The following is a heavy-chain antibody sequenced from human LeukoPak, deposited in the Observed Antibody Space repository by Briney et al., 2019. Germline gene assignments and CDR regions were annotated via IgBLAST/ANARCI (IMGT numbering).Heavy chain of an antibody. D-gene: IGHD3-22*01. Sequence: ASVKVFWKASGYSFSSYGITLVRQAPGQGLEWMGWISAYDGNTDYAQNLQGRGTMTTDTSTSTVYMELRSLRSDDTAVYYCARVLDDSGGYYFILGAFAVWGLGTMVTVSS. CDR1: GYSFSSYG. CDR3: ARVLDDSGGYYFILGAFAV. CDR2: ISAYDGNT. V-gene: IGHV1-18*01. J-gene: IGHJ3*01.